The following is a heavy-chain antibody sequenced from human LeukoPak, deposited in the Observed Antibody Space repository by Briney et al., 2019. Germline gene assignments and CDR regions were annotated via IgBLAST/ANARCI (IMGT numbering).Heavy chain of an antibody. CDR3: AGVYYGSGSSPLMRYAFYI. V-gene: IGHV4-61*02. CDR1: GASISSGSYY. J-gene: IGHJ3*02. CDR2: IYTGGST. D-gene: IGHD3-10*01. Sequence: SQTLSLTCTVAGASISSGSYYWSWIRQPAGKGLEWIGRIYTGGSTNYNPSLKSRVTISVDTSKSQFSLKLSSVTAADTAMYYCAGVYYGSGSSPLMRYAFYIWVQGTMVTVSS.